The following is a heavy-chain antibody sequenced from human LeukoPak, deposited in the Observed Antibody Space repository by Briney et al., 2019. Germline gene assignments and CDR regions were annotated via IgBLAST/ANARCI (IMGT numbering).Heavy chain of an antibody. Sequence: PPETLSLTCTVSGGSISSSSYYWGWIRQPPGKGLEWIGSIYYSGSTYYNPSLKSRVTISVDTSKNQFSLKLSSVTAADTAVYYCARHDKRGWELPAHFDYWGQGTLVTVSS. J-gene: IGHJ4*02. D-gene: IGHD1-26*01. V-gene: IGHV4-39*01. CDR2: IYYSGST. CDR3: ARHDKRGWELPAHFDY. CDR1: GGSISSSSYY.